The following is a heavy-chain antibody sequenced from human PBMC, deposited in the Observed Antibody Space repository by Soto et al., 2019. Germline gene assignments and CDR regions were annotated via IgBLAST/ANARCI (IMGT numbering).Heavy chain of an antibody. V-gene: IGHV4-59*01. CDR3: ARENYGSGSLHNWFDP. J-gene: IGHJ5*02. D-gene: IGHD3-10*01. CDR2: IYYSGST. CDR1: GGSISSYY. Sequence: SETLSLTCTVSGGSISSYYWSWIRQPPGKGLEWIGYIYYSGSTNYNPSLKSRVTISVDTSKNQFSLKLSSVTAADTAVYYCARENYGSGSLHNWFDPWGQGTLVTVYS.